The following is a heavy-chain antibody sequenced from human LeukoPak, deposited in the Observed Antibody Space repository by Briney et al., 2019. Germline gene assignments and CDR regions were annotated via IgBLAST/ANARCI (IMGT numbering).Heavy chain of an antibody. Sequence: GGSLRLSCAASGFTFSSYEMNWVRQAPGKGLEWVSYISSSGSTIYYADSVKGRFTISRDNAKNSLYLQMNSLRAEDTAVYYCARDRSVGATGYWGQGTLVTVSS. CDR3: ARDRSVGATGY. V-gene: IGHV3-48*03. CDR2: ISSSGSTI. D-gene: IGHD1-26*01. J-gene: IGHJ4*02. CDR1: GFTFSSYE.